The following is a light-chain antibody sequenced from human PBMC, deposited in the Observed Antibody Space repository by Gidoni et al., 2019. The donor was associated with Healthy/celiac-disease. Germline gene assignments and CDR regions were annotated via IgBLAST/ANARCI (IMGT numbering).Light chain of an antibody. J-gene: IGKJ2*01. CDR3: QQSYSTPYT. CDR2: DAS. Sequence: DIQMTQPPFSLSASVGDRVTITCRASQSISSYLNWYQQKPGKAPKLLIYDASSLQSGVPSRFSGSGSGTDFTLTISRLQPEDFATYYCQQSYSTPYTFGQGTKLEIK. CDR1: QSISSY. V-gene: IGKV1-39*01.